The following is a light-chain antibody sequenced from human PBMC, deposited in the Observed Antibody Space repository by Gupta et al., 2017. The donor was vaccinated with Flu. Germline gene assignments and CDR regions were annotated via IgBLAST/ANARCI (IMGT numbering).Light chain of an antibody. CDR2: QAS. CDR1: QNVDNL. J-gene: IGKJ1*01. CDR3: QQYKRFSWT. Sequence: DIQMTQSPSTLSAAVGDRVTITCRASQNVDNLLTWYQQKPGKAPNLVIFQASSLESGVPSRFSGRGSGTEFTLTISSLQPDDFATYYCQQYKRFSWTFGEGTKVEIK. V-gene: IGKV1-5*03.